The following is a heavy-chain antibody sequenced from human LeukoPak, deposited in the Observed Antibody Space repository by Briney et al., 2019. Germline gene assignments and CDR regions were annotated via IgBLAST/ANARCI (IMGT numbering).Heavy chain of an antibody. V-gene: IGHV4-34*01. CDR2: INHSGST. J-gene: IGHJ4*02. Sequence: PGESLRLSCVVSGFTFSNAWMSWIRQAPGKGLEWIGEINHSGSTNYNPSLKSRVTISVDTSKNQFSLKLSSVTAADTAVYYCARGGAEDHIGYCSGGSCYPFDYWGQGTLVTVSS. CDR1: GFTFSNAW. D-gene: IGHD2-15*01. CDR3: ARGGAEDHIGYCSGGSCYPFDY.